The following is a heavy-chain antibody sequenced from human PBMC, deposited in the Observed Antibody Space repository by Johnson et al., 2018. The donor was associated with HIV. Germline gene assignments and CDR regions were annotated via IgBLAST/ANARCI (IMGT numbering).Heavy chain of an antibody. Sequence: QVQLVESGGGVVQPGRSLRLSCAASGIRLRSYVMHWVRQAPGTGLAWVAGASYDGGNEYCANSVKGRFTISRDNSKNTLYLQMGRLRAEDMAVYYCARGGASGAFDIWGQGTMVTVSS. V-gene: IGHV3-30*03. CDR1: GIRLRSYV. CDR3: ARGGASGAFDI. D-gene: IGHD1-26*01. CDR2: ASYDGGNE. J-gene: IGHJ3*02.